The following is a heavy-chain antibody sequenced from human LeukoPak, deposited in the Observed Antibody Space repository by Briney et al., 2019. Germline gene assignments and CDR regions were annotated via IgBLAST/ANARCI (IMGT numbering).Heavy chain of an antibody. V-gene: IGHV3-15*01. CDR2: IKSNIAGGTT. Sequence: GGSLRLSCAASGFTFSNAWMNWVRQAPGKGLEWVGRIKSNIAGGTTDYAAPVNGRFTISRDDSKNTLYLQMNSLKTEDTAVYYCTTDGRIIVGAMGFGYWGQGTLVTVSS. D-gene: IGHD1-26*01. CDR1: GFTFSNAW. J-gene: IGHJ4*02. CDR3: TTDGRIIVGAMGFGY.